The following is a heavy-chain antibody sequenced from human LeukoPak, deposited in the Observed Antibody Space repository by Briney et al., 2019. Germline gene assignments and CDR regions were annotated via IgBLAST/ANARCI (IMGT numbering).Heavy chain of an antibody. J-gene: IGHJ5*02. CDR2: VYFSGNT. D-gene: IGHD1-14*01. Sequence: PSETLSLTCTVSGGSVNSGTYYWSWMRQPPGKGLEWIGYVYFSGNTNYNPSFETRVTMSVDMSKSQVSLKLRSVTAADTATYYCVGGEGTGAWGQGTLVTVSS. CDR1: GGSVNSGTYY. V-gene: IGHV4-61*01. CDR3: VGGEGTGA.